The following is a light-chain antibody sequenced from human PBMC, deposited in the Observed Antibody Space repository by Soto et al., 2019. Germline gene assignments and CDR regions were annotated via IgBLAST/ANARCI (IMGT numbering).Light chain of an antibody. CDR3: QQYGSLIT. V-gene: IGKV3-20*01. Sequence: EIVLTQSPGTLSLSPGERATLSCMASQSVSSSFLSWYQQKRGQDPRILMFGASSRATGIPARFSGSGSGTEFTLTISRLEPEDFAVYYCQQYGSLITFGQGTRLEIK. J-gene: IGKJ5*01. CDR2: GAS. CDR1: QSVSSSF.